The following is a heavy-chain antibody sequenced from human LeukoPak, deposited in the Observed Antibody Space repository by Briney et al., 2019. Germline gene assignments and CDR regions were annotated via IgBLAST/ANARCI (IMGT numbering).Heavy chain of an antibody. D-gene: IGHD1-26*01. CDR1: GCALTELS. J-gene: IGHJ4*02. V-gene: IGHV1-24*01. Sequence: ASVKVSCKVSGCALTELSMHWVRQAPGKGLEWMGGFDPEDGETIYAQKFQGRVTMTEDTSTDTAYMELSSLRSEDTAVYYCATGAEVGAPTPFDYWGQGTLVTVSS. CDR2: FDPEDGET. CDR3: ATGAEVGAPTPFDY.